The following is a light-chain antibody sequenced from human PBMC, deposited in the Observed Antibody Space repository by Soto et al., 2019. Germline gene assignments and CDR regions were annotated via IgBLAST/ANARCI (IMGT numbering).Light chain of an antibody. J-gene: IGKJ1*01. CDR2: GAS. CDR3: HEYNTWPWT. CDR1: QSISSY. V-gene: IGKV3-15*01. Sequence: MSQSPSFLSASVGGRVTITCRSSQSISSYLAWYQQKPGQAPRVLIYGASTRATGIPARFSGSGSGTEFTLTISGLQSEDPGVYFCHEYNTWPWTFGQGTKVDIK.